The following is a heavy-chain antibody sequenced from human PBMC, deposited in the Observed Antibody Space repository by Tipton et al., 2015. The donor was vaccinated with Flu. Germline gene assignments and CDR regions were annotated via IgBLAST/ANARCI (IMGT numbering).Heavy chain of an antibody. CDR2: IYTSGST. CDR1: GGSISSGSYY. CDR3: ARVRSYYDSSGYYYAFDY. D-gene: IGHD3-22*01. Sequence: TLSLTCTVSGGSISSGSYYWSWIRQPAGKGLEWMGRIYTSGSTNYNPSLKSRVTISVDTSKNQFSLKLSSVTAADTAVYYCARVRSYYDSSGYYYAFDYWGQGTLVTVSS. J-gene: IGHJ4*02. V-gene: IGHV4-61*02.